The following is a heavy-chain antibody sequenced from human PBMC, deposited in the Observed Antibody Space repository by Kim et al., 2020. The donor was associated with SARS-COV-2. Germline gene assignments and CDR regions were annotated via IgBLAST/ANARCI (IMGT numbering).Heavy chain of an antibody. V-gene: IGHV3-30*18. CDR2: ISYDGSNK. CDR3: AKDRGEYSSSWYSNRYYYYGMDV. Sequence: GGSLRLSCAASGFTFSSYGMHWVRQAPGKGLEWVAVISYDGSNKYYADSVKGRFTISRDNSKNTLYLQMNSLRAEDTAVYYCAKDRGEYSSSWYSNRYYYYGMDVWGQGTTVTVSS. CDR1: GFTFSSYG. D-gene: IGHD6-13*01. J-gene: IGHJ6*02.